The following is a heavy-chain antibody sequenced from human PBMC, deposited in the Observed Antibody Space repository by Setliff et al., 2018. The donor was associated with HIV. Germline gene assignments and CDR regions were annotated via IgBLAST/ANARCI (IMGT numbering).Heavy chain of an antibody. J-gene: IGHJ6*02. CDR2: ISSYTGKT. D-gene: IGHD6-13*01. Sequence: ASVKVSCKTSGYSFSSHGVSWVRQAPGQGLEWVGWISSYTGKTKYAQNVQGRVTLTTDTSTSTAYMELGSLRPDDTAVYYCAKDISASALYYYGMDVWGQGTTVTVSS. CDR1: GYSFSSHG. V-gene: IGHV1-18*01. CDR3: AKDISASALYYYGMDV.